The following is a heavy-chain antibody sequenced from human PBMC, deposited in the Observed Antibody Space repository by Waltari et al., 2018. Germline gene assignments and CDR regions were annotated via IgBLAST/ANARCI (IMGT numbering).Heavy chain of an antibody. J-gene: IGHJ3*02. CDR3: ASLPTFYYDSSDAFDI. CDR2: IYYSGST. D-gene: IGHD3-22*01. V-gene: IGHV4-39*07. CDR1: GGAISSSSYY. Sequence: QLQLQESGPGLVRPWWTLSLACTYSGGAISSSSYYWGWIRQPQGKGLEWVVSIYYSGSTYYNPSLKSRLTISVDTSKNQFSLKLSSVTAADTAVYYCASLPTFYYDSSDAFDIWGQGTMVTVSS.